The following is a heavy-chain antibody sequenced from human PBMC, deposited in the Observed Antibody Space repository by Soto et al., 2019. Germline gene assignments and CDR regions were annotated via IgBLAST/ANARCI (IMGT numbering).Heavy chain of an antibody. CDR3: ARDIRYCSSTSCYAWFDP. CDR2: IYYSGST. Sequence: SETLSLTCTVSGGSISSGGYYWSWIRQHPGKGLEWIGYIYYSGSTYYNPSLKSRVTISVDTSKNQFSLKLSSVTATDTAVYYCARDIRYCSSTSCYAWFDPWGQGTLVTVSS. D-gene: IGHD2-2*01. CDR1: GGSISSGGYY. J-gene: IGHJ5*02. V-gene: IGHV4-31*03.